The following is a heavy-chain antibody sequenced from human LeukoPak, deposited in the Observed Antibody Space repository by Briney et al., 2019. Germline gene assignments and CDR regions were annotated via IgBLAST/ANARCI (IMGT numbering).Heavy chain of an antibody. D-gene: IGHD1-26*01. CDR2: IYTGGNS. CDR1: GFTVSSTH. V-gene: IGHV3-53*01. J-gene: IGHJ4*02. CDR3: AKGGKWDVTPFDY. Sequence: GGSLRLSCAASGFTVSSTHMVWVRQAPGKGLEWVSVIYTGGNSYYAGSVQGRFIISRDISKNTLYLQVNGLRAEDTAVYYCAKGGKWDVTPFDYWGQGALVTVSS.